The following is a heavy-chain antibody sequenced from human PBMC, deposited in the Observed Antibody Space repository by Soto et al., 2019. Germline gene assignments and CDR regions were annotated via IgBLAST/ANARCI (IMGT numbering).Heavy chain of an antibody. D-gene: IGHD2-15*01. Sequence: QVQLQESGPGLVKPSQTLSLTCTVSGGSISSGGYYWSWIRQHPGKGLEWIGYIYYSGGTSYNPSLKGRVTISVDTSKNQFSLKLSSVTAADTAVYYCARGGLGYCSGGSCYSAELSRYYYGMDVWGQGTTVTVSS. CDR3: ARGGLGYCSGGSCYSAELSRYYYGMDV. CDR2: IYYSGGT. CDR1: GGSISSGGYY. V-gene: IGHV4-31*03. J-gene: IGHJ6*02.